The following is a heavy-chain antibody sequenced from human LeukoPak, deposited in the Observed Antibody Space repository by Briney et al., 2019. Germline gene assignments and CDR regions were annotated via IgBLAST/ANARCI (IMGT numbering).Heavy chain of an antibody. CDR1: GGSFSGYY. CDR3: ARGLGVVVPAAKGNWFDP. Sequence: PSETLSLTCAVYGGSFSGYYWSWIRQPPGKGLEWIGEINHSGSTNYNPALKSRVTISVDTSKNQFSLKLRSVTAADTAVYYCARGLGVVVPAAKGNWFDPWGQGTLVTVSS. V-gene: IGHV4-34*01. J-gene: IGHJ5*02. D-gene: IGHD2-2*01. CDR2: INHSGST.